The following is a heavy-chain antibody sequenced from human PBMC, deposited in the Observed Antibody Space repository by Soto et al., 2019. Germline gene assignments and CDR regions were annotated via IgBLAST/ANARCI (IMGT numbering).Heavy chain of an antibody. CDR3: GRGRSGELVIFY. CDR1: GYTFTGYY. V-gene: IGHV1-2*02. J-gene: IGHJ4*02. CDR2: ISPQTGGT. D-gene: IGHD1-26*01. Sequence: QVQLVQSGAELKKPGASVKVSCKGSGYTFTGYYIHWVRQTPGQGPEWMGEISPQTGGTKYAQKYQGRVTMTRGTSITTVYMELSNLSPDDTAVYYCGRGRSGELVIFYWGQGTLVTVSS.